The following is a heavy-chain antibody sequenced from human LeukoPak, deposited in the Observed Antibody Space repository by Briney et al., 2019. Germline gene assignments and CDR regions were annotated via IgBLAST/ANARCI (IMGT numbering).Heavy chain of an antibody. J-gene: IGHJ4*02. V-gene: IGHV4-4*07. Sequence: SETLSLTCTVSGGSISSYYWSWIRQPAGKGLEWIGRIYTSGSTNYNPSLKSRVTMSVDTSKNQFSLKLSSVTAADTAVYYCARDGNYYDSSGYPPPFDYWGQGTLVTVSS. CDR1: GGSISSYY. CDR3: ARDGNYYDSSGYPPPFDY. CDR2: IYTSGST. D-gene: IGHD3-22*01.